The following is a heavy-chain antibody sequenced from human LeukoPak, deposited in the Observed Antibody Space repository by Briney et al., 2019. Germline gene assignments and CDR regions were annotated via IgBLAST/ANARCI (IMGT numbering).Heavy chain of an antibody. CDR1: GFTFSSYD. D-gene: IGHD2-15*01. J-gene: IGHJ4*02. V-gene: IGHV3-23*01. CDR2: ISGSGGST. CDR3: AKSVLRYCSGGSCYSRVYFDY. Sequence: GGSLRLSCAASGFTFSSYDMHWVRQAPGKGLEWVSAISGSGGSTYYADSVKGRFTISRDNSKNTLYLQMNSLRAEDTAVYYCAKSVLRYCSGGSCYSRVYFDYWGQGTLVTVSS.